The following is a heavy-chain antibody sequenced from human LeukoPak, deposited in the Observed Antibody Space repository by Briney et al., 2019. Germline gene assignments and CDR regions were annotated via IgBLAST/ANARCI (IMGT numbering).Heavy chain of an antibody. CDR1: GFTFDDYA. CDR3: AKEPSGSGSYYGMDV. CDR2: ISWDGGST. V-gene: IGHV3-43D*04. D-gene: IGHD3-10*01. Sequence: GGSLRLSCAASGFTFDDYAMHWVRQAPGKGLEWVSLISWDGGSTYYADSVKGRFTISRDNSKNSLYLQMNSLRAEDTALYYCAKEPSGSGSYYGMDVWGKGTTVTVSS. J-gene: IGHJ6*04.